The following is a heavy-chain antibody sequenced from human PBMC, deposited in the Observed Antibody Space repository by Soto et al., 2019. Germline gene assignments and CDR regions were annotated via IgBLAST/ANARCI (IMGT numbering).Heavy chain of an antibody. Sequence: PSETLSLTCTVSGGSIGSGGYYWSWIRQHPGKGVEWIGYIYYSGSTYYNPHLKSRVTISVDTAKNQFSLKLSSVTAADTAVYYCARDTDPPRDGYKRLRAFDIWGQGTMVTVSS. J-gene: IGHJ3*02. CDR2: IYYSGST. D-gene: IGHD5-12*01. CDR1: GGSIGSGGYY. CDR3: ARDTDPPRDGYKRLRAFDI. V-gene: IGHV4-31*03.